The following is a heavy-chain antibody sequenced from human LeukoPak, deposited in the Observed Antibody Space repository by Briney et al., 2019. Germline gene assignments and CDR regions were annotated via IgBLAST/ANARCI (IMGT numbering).Heavy chain of an antibody. CDR2: IYHSGST. CDR3: ARALYYDFWSGQEYYYGMDV. J-gene: IGHJ6*02. V-gene: IGHV4-4*02. CDR1: GGSISSSNW. D-gene: IGHD3-3*01. Sequence: SGTLSLTCAVSGGSISSSNWWSWVRQPPGKGLEWIGEIYHSGSTNYNPSLKSRVTISVDKSKNQFSLKLSSVTAADTAVYYCARALYYDFWSGQEYYYGMDVWGQGTLVTVSS.